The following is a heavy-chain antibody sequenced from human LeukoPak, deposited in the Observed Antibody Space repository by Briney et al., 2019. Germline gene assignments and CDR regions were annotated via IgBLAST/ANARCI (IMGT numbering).Heavy chain of an antibody. CDR3: AKRGLAAALFR. CDR1: GGTFSSYA. J-gene: IGHJ4*02. CDR2: ISGSGGST. D-gene: IGHD6-13*01. V-gene: IGHV3-23*01. Sequence: GASVKVSCKASGGTFSSYAMSWVRQAPGKGLEWVSDISGSGGSTYYADSVKGRFTISRDNSKNTLYLQMNRLRAEDTAVYYCAKRGLAAALFRWGQGTLVTVSS.